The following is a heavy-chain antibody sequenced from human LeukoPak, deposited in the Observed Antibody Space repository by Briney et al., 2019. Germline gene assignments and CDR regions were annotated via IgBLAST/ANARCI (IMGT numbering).Heavy chain of an antibody. V-gene: IGHV3-48*01. CDR1: GFTFSSYS. D-gene: IGHD3-3*01. CDR3: ARMLRRITIFGVVIPTAFDI. Sequence: GGSLRLSCAASGFTFSSYSMNWVRQAPGKGLEWVSYISSSSSTTYYADSVKGRFTISRDNAKNSLYLQMNSLRAEDTAVYYCARMLRRITIFGVVIPTAFDIWGQGTMVTVSS. J-gene: IGHJ3*02. CDR2: ISSSSSTT.